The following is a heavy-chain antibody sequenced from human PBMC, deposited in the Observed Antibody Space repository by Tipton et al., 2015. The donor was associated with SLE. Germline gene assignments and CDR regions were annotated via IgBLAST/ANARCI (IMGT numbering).Heavy chain of an antibody. CDR3: AMGRGWFREFDY. J-gene: IGHJ4*02. Sequence: SLRLSCAASGFIVSSYYMSWVRQAPGKGLEWVSIVYNDGSAHYADSVKGRFTLSRDTSKNTLYLQMDSLRPEDTAVYYCAMGRGWFREFDYWGQGTLVTVSS. CDR1: GFIVSSYY. CDR2: VYNDGSA. V-gene: IGHV3-53*05. D-gene: IGHD3-10*01.